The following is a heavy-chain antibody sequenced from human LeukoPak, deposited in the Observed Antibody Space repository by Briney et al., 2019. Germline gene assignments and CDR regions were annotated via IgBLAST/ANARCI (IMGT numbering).Heavy chain of an antibody. V-gene: IGHV1-18*04. J-gene: IGHJ4*02. CDR3: AREGFGEDIVVVPAAD. CDR2: ISAYNGNT. Sequence: ASVKVSCKASGYTFTGYYIHWVRQAPEQGLEWMGWISAYNGNTNYAQKLQGRVTMTTDTSTSTAYMELRSLRSDDTAVYYCAREGFGEDIVVVPAADWGQGTLVTVSS. D-gene: IGHD2-2*01. CDR1: GYTFTGYY.